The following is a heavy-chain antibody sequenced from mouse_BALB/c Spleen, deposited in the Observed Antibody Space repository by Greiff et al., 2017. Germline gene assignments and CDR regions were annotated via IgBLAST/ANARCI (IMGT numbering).Heavy chain of an antibody. Sequence: VQLQQSGTVLARPGASVKMSCKASGYTFTSYWLHWVKQRPGQGLEWIGAIYPGNSDTSYNQKFKGKAKLTAVTSTSTAYMELSSLTNEDSAVYYCTNYDPYYYAMDYWGQGTSVTVSS. CDR3: TNYDPYYYAMDY. CDR2: IYPGNSDT. D-gene: IGHD2-4*01. V-gene: IGHV1-5*01. J-gene: IGHJ4*01. CDR1: GYTFTSYW.